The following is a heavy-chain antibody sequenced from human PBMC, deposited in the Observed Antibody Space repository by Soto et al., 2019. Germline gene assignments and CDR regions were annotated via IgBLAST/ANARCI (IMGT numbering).Heavy chain of an antibody. CDR1: GFTFSSYA. Sequence: PGGSLRLSCAASGFTFSSYAMSWVRQAPGKGLEWVSAISGSGGSTYYADSVKGRFTISRDNSKNTLYLQMNSLRAEDTAVYYCAKDYLGSGYAPGDAFDIWGQGTMVTVSS. CDR2: ISGSGGST. J-gene: IGHJ3*02. CDR3: AKDYLGSGYAPGDAFDI. D-gene: IGHD5-12*01. V-gene: IGHV3-23*01.